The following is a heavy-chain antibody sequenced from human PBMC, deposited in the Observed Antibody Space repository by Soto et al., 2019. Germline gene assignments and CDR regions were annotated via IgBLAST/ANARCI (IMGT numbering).Heavy chain of an antibody. D-gene: IGHD5-12*01. CDR2: IYHSGST. J-gene: IGHJ4*02. CDR1: GDSISSGGW. Sequence: QVQLQESGPGVVKPSGTLSLTCAVSGDSISSGGWWSWVRQPPGKGLEWIGEIYHSGSTNYNPSLKSRVSISVDKSQNHFSLNLNSVNAADTAIYYCAKDGRNGYNLFYWGQGTRVTVSS. CDR3: AKDGRNGYNLFY. V-gene: IGHV4-4*02.